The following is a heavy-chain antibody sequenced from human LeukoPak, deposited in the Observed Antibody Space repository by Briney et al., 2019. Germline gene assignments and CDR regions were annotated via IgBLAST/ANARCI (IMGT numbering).Heavy chain of an antibody. J-gene: IGHJ2*01. CDR1: GFTFDDYG. Sequence: GGSLRLSCAASGFTFDDYGMSWVRQAPGKGLEWVSGINWNGGSTGYADSVKGRFTISRDNAKNSLYLQVNSLRAEDTALYHCARDPRGYSYGYWYFDLWGRGTLVTVSS. V-gene: IGHV3-20*01. CDR2: INWNGGST. D-gene: IGHD5-18*01. CDR3: ARDPRGYSYGYWYFDL.